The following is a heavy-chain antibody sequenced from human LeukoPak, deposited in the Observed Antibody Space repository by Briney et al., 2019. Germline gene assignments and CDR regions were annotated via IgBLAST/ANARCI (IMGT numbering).Heavy chain of an antibody. CDR1: GYTFTCYY. J-gene: IGHJ5*02. Sequence: ASVKVSCKASGYTFTCYYMHWVRQAPGQGLEWMGWINPNSGGTNYAQKFQGRVTMTRDTSISTAYMELSSLRSDDTAVYYCAGAPPRITAAADLFDPWGQGTLVTVSS. D-gene: IGHD6-13*01. V-gene: IGHV1-2*02. CDR2: INPNSGGT. CDR3: AGAPPRITAAADLFDP.